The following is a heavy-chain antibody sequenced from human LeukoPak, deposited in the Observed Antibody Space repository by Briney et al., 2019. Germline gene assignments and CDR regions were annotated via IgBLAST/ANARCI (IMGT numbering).Heavy chain of an antibody. V-gene: IGHV4-38-2*02. D-gene: IGHD2-15*01. Sequence: SETLSLTCAVSGYSISSGYYWGWIRQPPGKGLEWIGSIYHSGSTYYNPSLKSRVTISVDTSKNQFSLKLSSVTAADTAVYYCARDPRYCSGGSCYPGWFDPWGQGTLVTVSS. CDR3: ARDPRYCSGGSCYPGWFDP. CDR1: GYSISSGYY. CDR2: IYHSGST. J-gene: IGHJ5*02.